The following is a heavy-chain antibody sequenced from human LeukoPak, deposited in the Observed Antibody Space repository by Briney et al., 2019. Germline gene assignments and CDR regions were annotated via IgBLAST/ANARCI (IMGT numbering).Heavy chain of an antibody. CDR2: ISWNSGSI. CDR1: GFTFDDYA. D-gene: IGHD1-14*01. V-gene: IGHV3-9*01. J-gene: IGHJ4*02. Sequence: GRSLRLSCAASGFTFDDYAMHWVRQAPGKGLEWVSGISWNSGSIGYADSVKGRSTISRDNAKNSLYLQMNSLRAEDTALYYCAKDTNKYNLYYFDYWGQGTLVTVSS. CDR3: AKDTNKYNLYYFDY.